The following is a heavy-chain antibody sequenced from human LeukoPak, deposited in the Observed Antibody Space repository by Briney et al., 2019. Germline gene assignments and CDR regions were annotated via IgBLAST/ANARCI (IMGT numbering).Heavy chain of an antibody. D-gene: IGHD3-16*01. V-gene: IGHV4-61*01. CDR1: GGSVSSGSYY. CDR3: ARVAYVGGDIDN. CDR2: IYYSGTT. Sequence: PSQSLSLTCTVSGGSVSSGSYYWSWIRQPPGKGLEWIGDIYYSGTTNFNPSLKSRITISIDTSKNQFSLKVSSVTAADTAVYYCARVAYVGGDIDNWGQGTLVTVSS. J-gene: IGHJ4*02.